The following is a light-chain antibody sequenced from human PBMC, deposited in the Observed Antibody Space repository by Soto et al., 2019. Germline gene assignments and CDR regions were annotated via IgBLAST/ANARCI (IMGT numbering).Light chain of an antibody. V-gene: IGKV3-20*01. CDR3: QQDGGSIT. Sequence: EIVLTQSPGTLSLSLGESATLSCRASQSISSSYLAWYQHKPGQAPRLLIYGASSRATGIPDRFSGSGSVRDFTLTISTLDPEDFAVYYCQQDGGSITCGQGTRLEIE. CDR1: QSISSSY. CDR2: GAS. J-gene: IGKJ5*01.